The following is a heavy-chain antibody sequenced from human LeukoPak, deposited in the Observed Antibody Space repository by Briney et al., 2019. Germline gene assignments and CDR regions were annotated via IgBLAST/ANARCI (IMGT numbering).Heavy chain of an antibody. CDR2: ISGSGGRT. V-gene: IGHV3-23*01. CDR3: AKDWDFGSNSRFDY. Sequence: GGSLRLSCAASGFTFTSYAMTWVRRAPGKGLEWVSGISGSGGRTFYADSVKGRFTISRDNAKDTLYLQMNSLRAEDTAVYYCAKDWDFGSNSRFDYWGQGILVTVSS. J-gene: IGHJ4*02. D-gene: IGHD4-23*01. CDR1: GFTFTSYA.